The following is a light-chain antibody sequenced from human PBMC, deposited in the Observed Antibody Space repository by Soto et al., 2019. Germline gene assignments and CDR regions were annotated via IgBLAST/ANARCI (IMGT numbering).Light chain of an antibody. CDR2: KAS. CDR3: QQYNNWPLTRT. V-gene: IGKV1-5*03. CDR1: QTISSW. Sequence: IQSTLSPSTLSGSVGTRDTITCRAIQTISSWLGWYQQKPGKAPKLLIYKASTLKSGVPSRFSGSGSGTEFTLTISSLQSEDFPVYYCQQYNNWPLTRTFGQGTKVDIK. J-gene: IGKJ1*01.